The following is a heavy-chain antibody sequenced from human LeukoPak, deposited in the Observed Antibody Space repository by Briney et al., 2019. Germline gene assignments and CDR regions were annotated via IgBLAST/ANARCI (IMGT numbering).Heavy chain of an antibody. Sequence: ASVKVSFKASGYTFTSYGISWVRQAPGQGLQWMGWISAYDGNTNYAQKLQGRVTLTTDTSTSTAYMELRSLRSDDTAVYFCARADYSTSWFDYWGQGTLVTVSS. CDR2: ISAYDGNT. D-gene: IGHD6-13*01. V-gene: IGHV1-18*01. CDR1: GYTFTSYG. CDR3: ARADYSTSWFDY. J-gene: IGHJ4*02.